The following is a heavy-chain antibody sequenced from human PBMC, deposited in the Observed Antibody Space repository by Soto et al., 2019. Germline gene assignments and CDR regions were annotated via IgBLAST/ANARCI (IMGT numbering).Heavy chain of an antibody. CDR2: INPSGGST. J-gene: IGHJ6*02. CDR1: GYTFTSYY. V-gene: IGHV1-46*01. D-gene: IGHD3-10*01. Sequence: ASVKVSCKASGYTFTSYYMHWVRQAPGQGLEWMGIINPSGGSTSYAQKYQGRFTMTRDTSTSTVYMELSSLRSEDTAVYYCARKRALETLLFGESPPKYYYYYGMDVWGQGTTVTVSS. CDR3: ARKRALETLLFGESPPKYYYYYGMDV.